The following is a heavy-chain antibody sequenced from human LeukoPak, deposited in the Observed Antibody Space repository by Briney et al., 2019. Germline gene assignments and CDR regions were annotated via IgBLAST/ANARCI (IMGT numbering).Heavy chain of an antibody. CDR1: GFTFDDYG. V-gene: IGHV3-49*04. CDR3: TRADGDYDHHFFDY. D-gene: IGHD4-17*01. CDR2: IRRKANDGTK. Sequence: GGSLRLSCAASGFTFDDYGLSWVRQAPGKGLEWIGFIRRKANDGTKEYAASVKGRFTISRDDSKAIAYLQMNGLQTEDTALYYCTRADGDYDHHFFDYWGQGTQVSVSS. J-gene: IGHJ4*02.